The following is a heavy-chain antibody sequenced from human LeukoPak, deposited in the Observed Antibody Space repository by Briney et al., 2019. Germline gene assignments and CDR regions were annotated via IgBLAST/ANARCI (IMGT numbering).Heavy chain of an antibody. D-gene: IGHD3-10*01. CDR1: GFTFSSYW. CDR2: IKQDGSEK. J-gene: IGHJ5*02. CDR3: ARHERVLWFGEGTYNWFDP. V-gene: IGHV3-7*01. Sequence: PGGSLRLSCAAPGFTFSSYWMSWVRQAPGKGLEWVANIKQDGSEKYYVDSVKGRFTISRDNAKNSLYLQMNSLRAEDTAVYYCARHERVLWFGEGTYNWFDPWGQGTLVTVSS.